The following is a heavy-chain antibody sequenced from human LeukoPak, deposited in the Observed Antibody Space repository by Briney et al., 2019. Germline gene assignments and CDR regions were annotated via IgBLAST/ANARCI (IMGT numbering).Heavy chain of an antibody. V-gene: IGHV5-51*01. Sequence: GESLKISCKGSGYRFTTYWIGWVRQMPGKGLKWMGIIYPGDSDTRYSPSFQGQVTISADKSISTAYLQWSGLKASDTAMYYCACQWSVGATAAFDYWGQGTLVTVSS. CDR1: GYRFTTYW. CDR3: ACQWSVGATAAFDY. D-gene: IGHD1-26*01. J-gene: IGHJ4*02. CDR2: IYPGDSDT.